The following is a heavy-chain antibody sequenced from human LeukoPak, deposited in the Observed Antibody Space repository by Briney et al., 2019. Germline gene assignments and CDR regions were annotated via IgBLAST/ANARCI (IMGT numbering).Heavy chain of an antibody. D-gene: IGHD1-7*01. Sequence: GGSLRLSCAASGFTFSSYAMSWVRQAPGKGLEWVSAISGSGGSTYYADSVKGRFTISRDNSKNTLYLQMNSLRAEDTAVYYCAKDLAPMFQLHHDYWGQGTLVTVSS. CDR3: AKDLAPMFQLHHDY. J-gene: IGHJ4*02. V-gene: IGHV3-23*01. CDR2: ISGSGGST. CDR1: GFTFSSYA.